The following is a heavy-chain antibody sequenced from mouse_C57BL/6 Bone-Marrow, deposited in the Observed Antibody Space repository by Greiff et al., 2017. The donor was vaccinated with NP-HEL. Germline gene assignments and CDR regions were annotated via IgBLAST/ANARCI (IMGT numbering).Heavy chain of an antibody. Sequence: EVQLQQSGAELVRPGASVKLSCTASGFNFNDYYMHWVKQRPGQGLEWIGWIVPENGDTEYASKFQGKATITADTSSNTAYLQLSSLTSEDTAVYYCATGTFYAMDYWGQGTSVTVSA. CDR2: IVPENGDT. V-gene: IGHV14-4*01. J-gene: IGHJ4*01. CDR1: GFNFNDYY. D-gene: IGHD3-3*01. CDR3: ATGTFYAMDY.